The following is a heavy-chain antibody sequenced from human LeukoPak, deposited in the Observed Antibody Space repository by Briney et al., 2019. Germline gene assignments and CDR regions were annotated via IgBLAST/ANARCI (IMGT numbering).Heavy chain of an antibody. CDR1: GFTLSDYA. CDR2: ISYDGNYK. J-gene: IGHJ5*02. D-gene: IGHD2-15*01. V-gene: IGHV3-30-3*01. Sequence: AGRSLRLSCAASGFTLSDYAMPWVRQAPGKGLEWVAVISYDGNYKYSADSMKDRFTVSRDNSKNMLYLQMNSLRPEDTAVYYCARDPLTDCSGGSCYSEGFDPWGQGTLVTVSS. CDR3: ARDPLTDCSGGSCYSEGFDP.